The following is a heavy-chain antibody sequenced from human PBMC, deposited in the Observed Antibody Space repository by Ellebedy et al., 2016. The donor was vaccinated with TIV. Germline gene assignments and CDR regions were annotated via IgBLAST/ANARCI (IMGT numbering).Heavy chain of an antibody. V-gene: IGHV3-30-3*01. CDR1: GFTFDDYA. J-gene: IGHJ4*02. CDR2: ISYDGSNK. Sequence: GGSLRLSCAASGFTFDDYAMHWVRQAPGKGLEWVAVISYDGSNKYYADSVKGRFTISRDNSKNTLYLQMNSLRAEDTAVYYCARHGKDGYSGFDYWGQGTLVTVSS. CDR3: ARHGKDGYSGFDY. D-gene: IGHD3-22*01.